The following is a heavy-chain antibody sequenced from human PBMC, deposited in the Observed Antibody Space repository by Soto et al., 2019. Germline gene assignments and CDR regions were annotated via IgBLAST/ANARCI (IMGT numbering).Heavy chain of an antibody. CDR2: TYYRSKWYN. Sequence: TLSLTCAISGDSVSSNSAAWNWIRQSPSRGLEWLGRTYYRSKWYNDYAVSVKSRITINPGTSKNQFSLQLNSVTPEDTAVYYCARDPDNWNYAWFDPWGQGTLVTVSS. D-gene: IGHD1-7*01. V-gene: IGHV6-1*01. CDR1: GDSVSSNSAA. CDR3: ARDPDNWNYAWFDP. J-gene: IGHJ5*02.